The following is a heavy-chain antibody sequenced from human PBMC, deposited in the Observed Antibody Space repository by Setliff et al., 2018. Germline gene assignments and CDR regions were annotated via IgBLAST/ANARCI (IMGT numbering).Heavy chain of an antibody. J-gene: IGHJ3*02. V-gene: IGHV3-33*01. CDR1: GFTFKNYG. Sequence: GGSLRLSCVASGFTFKNYGMHWVRQAPGKGLEWVAVIWYDGNNKDHADSVKGRFTISRDNSKNTLYLQMNSLRVDDTAVYYCVGDPPQSGYAFAIWGQGTMVTVSS. D-gene: IGHD7-27*01. CDR3: VGDPPQSGYAFAI. CDR2: IWYDGNNK.